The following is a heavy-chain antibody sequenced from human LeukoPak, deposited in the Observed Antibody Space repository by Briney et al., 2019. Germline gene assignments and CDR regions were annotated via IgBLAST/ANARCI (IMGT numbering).Heavy chain of an antibody. D-gene: IGHD5-18*01. J-gene: IGHJ6*03. V-gene: IGHV5-51*01. CDR1: GHTFNNYW. CDR2: IYPIDSET. CDR3: ALTTMVSRYMDV. Sequence: GESLKIYCQGSGHTFNNYWLAWVRPMPGKGLEWMGIIYPIDSETRYSPSFQGQVTFSADRSINTAYLQWNSLKASDTAMYYCALTTMVSRYMDVWGKGTTVSVSS.